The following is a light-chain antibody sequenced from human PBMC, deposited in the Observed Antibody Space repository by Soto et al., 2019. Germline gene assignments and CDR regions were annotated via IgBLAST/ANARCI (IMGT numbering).Light chain of an antibody. V-gene: IGKV3-20*01. J-gene: IGKJ4*01. Sequence: EIVLTQSPATLSLSPGESATLSCRASQSVSSDYLAWYQQKPDQAPRLLIYGASSRATGIPGRFSGSGSGAVFTLTISRLEPEDFAVYYCEQYGSSPGTFGGGTKV. CDR1: QSVSSDY. CDR2: GAS. CDR3: EQYGSSPGT.